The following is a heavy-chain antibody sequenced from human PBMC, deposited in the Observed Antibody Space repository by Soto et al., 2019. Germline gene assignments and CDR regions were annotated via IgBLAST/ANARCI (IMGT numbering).Heavy chain of an antibody. D-gene: IGHD2-15*01. J-gene: IGHJ3*02. Sequence: GGSLRLSCAASGFTFSSYWMHWVRQAPGKGLVWVSRINSDGSSTSYADSVKGRFTISRDNAKNTLYLQMNSLRAEDTAVYYCARVDSRVVVAARTGDLFDIWGQRTMVTVSS. CDR3: ARVDSRVVVAARTGDLFDI. CDR1: GFTFSSYW. V-gene: IGHV3-74*01. CDR2: INSDGSST.